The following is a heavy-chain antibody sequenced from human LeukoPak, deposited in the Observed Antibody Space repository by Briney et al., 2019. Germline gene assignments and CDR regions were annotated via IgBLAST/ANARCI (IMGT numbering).Heavy chain of an antibody. CDR1: GFTFDDYG. CDR3: ARDLPSSGYYQPFDY. D-gene: IGHD3-22*01. J-gene: IGHJ4*02. CDR2: INWNGGST. Sequence: GGSLRLSCAASGFTFDDYGMSWVRQAPGKGLEWVSGINWNGGSTGYADSVKGRFTISRDNAKNSLYLQMNSLRAEDTALYYCARDLPSSGYYQPFDYWGQGTLVTVSS. V-gene: IGHV3-20*04.